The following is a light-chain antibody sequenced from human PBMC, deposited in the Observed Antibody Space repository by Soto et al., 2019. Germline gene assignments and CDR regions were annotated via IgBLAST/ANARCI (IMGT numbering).Light chain of an antibody. J-gene: IGKJ4*01. CDR2: GAS. Sequence: EIVLTQSPGTLSLSPGEGGTLSCRASQTVRSSYLAWYQQKPGQAPRLLIYGASSRATGTPDRFSGSGFGTQFTLTISRLEPEDFAVYYCQQYGSSPLTFGGGTKV. CDR3: QQYGSSPLT. V-gene: IGKV3-20*01. CDR1: QTVRSSY.